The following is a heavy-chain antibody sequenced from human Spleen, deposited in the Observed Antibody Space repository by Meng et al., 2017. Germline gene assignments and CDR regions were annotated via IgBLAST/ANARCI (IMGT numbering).Heavy chain of an antibody. J-gene: IGHJ1*01. D-gene: IGHD3-10*01. CDR2: IPHRGSS. V-gene: IGHV4-39*07. CDR3: LRGSGGSV. Sequence: QLQLQESGPGLVKPSETLSLTCTVSDGSISSSGYYWGWIRQPPGKGLEWIGEIPHRGSSAYNPSLKSRVSMSIDKSKNQFSLKLTSVTAADTAVYHCLRGSGGSVWGQGTLVTVSS. CDR1: DGSISSSGYY.